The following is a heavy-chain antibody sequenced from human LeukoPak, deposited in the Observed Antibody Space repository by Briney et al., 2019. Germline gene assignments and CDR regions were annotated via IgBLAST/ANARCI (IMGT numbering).Heavy chain of an antibody. D-gene: IGHD5-18*01. CDR3: ARGYSYGQDWYFDL. Sequence: SETLSLTCTVSGGSISSYYWSWIRQPPGKGLEWIGYIYYSGSTNYNPSLKSRVTISVDTSKNQFSLKLSSVTAADTAVYYCARGYSYGQDWYFDLWGRGTLVTVSS. CDR1: GGSISSYY. CDR2: IYYSGST. V-gene: IGHV4-59*12. J-gene: IGHJ2*01.